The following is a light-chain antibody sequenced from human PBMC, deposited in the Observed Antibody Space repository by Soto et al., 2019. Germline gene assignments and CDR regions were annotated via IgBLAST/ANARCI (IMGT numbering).Light chain of an antibody. Sequence: IVMTQSPATVSVSPGESTSLSCRASRTIGTNLGWYQQKPGQAPRLLISKTSNRATGVPARFSGSGSGTEFTLTITGLQSEDIAVYYCQQYADWPLTFGGGTKVDI. V-gene: IGKV3-15*01. CDR3: QQYADWPLT. J-gene: IGKJ4*01. CDR2: KTS. CDR1: RTIGTN.